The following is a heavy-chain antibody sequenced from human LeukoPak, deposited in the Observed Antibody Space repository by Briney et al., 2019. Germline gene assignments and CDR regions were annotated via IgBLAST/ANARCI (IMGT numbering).Heavy chain of an antibody. D-gene: IGHD1-7*01. J-gene: IGHJ5*02. CDR3: ARGGNWNYFNRFDP. Sequence: GGSLRLSCSASGFTFSNYAMHWVRQAPGRGLEWVAVISYDGSNKYYADSVKGRFTISRDNSKNTLYLQMNSLRAEDTAVYYCARGGNWNYFNRFDPWGQGTLVTVSS. V-gene: IGHV3-30-3*01. CDR2: ISYDGSNK. CDR1: GFTFSNYA.